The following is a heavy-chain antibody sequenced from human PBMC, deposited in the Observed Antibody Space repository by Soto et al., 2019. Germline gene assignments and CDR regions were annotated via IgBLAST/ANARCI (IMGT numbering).Heavy chain of an antibody. D-gene: IGHD6-13*01. V-gene: IGHV4-59*08. J-gene: IGHJ4*02. CDR2: IYYSGST. CDR1: GGSISSYY. Sequence: SETLSLTCTVSGGSISSYYWSWIRQPPGKGLEWIGYIYYSGSTNYNPSLKSRVTISVDTSKNQFSLKLSSVTAADTAVYYCARQGYSSSWYAPRLPDYWGQGTLVTVSS. CDR3: ARQGYSSSWYAPRLPDY.